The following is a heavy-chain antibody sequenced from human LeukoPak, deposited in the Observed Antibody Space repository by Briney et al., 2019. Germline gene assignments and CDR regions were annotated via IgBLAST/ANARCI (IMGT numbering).Heavy chain of an antibody. CDR3: AKVAKYYYGSETYYFFEH. J-gene: IGHJ4*02. D-gene: IGHD3-10*01. Sequence: GGSLRLSCAASGFTFDDYAMHWVRQAPGKCLEWVSGISWNSGSIGYADSVKGRFTISRDNAKNSLYLQMNSLRVEDTAVYYCAKVAKYYYGSETYYFFEHWGQGTPVTASS. CDR2: ISWNSGSI. CDR1: GFTFDDYA. V-gene: IGHV3-9*01.